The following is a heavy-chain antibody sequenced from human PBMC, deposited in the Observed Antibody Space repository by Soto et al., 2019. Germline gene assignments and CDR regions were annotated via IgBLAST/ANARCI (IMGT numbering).Heavy chain of an antibody. J-gene: IGHJ4*02. CDR2: IWYDGSNK. CDR3: ARDPDEYSSGWYNPVGDY. D-gene: IGHD6-19*01. Sequence: GGSLRLSCAASGFTFSSYGMHWVRQAPGKGLEWVAVIWYDGSNKYYADSVKGRFTISRDNSKNTLYLQMNSLRAEDTAVYYCARDPDEYSSGWYNPVGDYWGQGTLVTVSS. V-gene: IGHV3-33*01. CDR1: GFTFSSYG.